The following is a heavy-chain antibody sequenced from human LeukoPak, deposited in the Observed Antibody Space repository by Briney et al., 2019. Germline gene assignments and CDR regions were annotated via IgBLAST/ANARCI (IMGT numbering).Heavy chain of an antibody. Sequence: PSETLSLTCTVSGGSISSYYWSWIRQPPGKGLEWIGYIYYSGSTSYNPSLKSRVTISVDTSKNQFSLKLSSVTAADTAVYYCARAGGWYTPLDYWGQGTLVTVSS. V-gene: IGHV4-59*01. CDR2: IYYSGST. J-gene: IGHJ4*02. CDR1: GGSISSYY. D-gene: IGHD2-15*01. CDR3: ARAGGWYTPLDY.